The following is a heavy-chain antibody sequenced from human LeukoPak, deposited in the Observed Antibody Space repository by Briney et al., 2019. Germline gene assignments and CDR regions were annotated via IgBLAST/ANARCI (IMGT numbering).Heavy chain of an antibody. J-gene: IGHJ4*02. CDR3: AKGILYYDFWSGPRY. CDR1: GFTFSSYG. CDR2: ISYDGSNK. Sequence: GGSLRLSCAASGFTFSSYGMHWVRQAPGKGLEWVAVISYDGSNKYYADSVKGRFTISRDNSKNTLYPQMNSLRAEDTAVYYCAKGILYYDFWSGPRYWGQGTLVTVSS. D-gene: IGHD3-3*01. V-gene: IGHV3-30*18.